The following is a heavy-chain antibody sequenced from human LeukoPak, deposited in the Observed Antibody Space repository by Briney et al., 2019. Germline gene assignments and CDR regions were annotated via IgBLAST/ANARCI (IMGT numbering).Heavy chain of an antibody. CDR1: LGTFSSYA. J-gene: IGHJ4*02. Sequence: GASAKVSCKASLGTFSSYAISWVRQAPGRGLEWVGRIIPILGIANYVQKSQGRVTITADKSTSTAYMELSSLRSEDTAVYYCARDRPYYYDSSGYDYWGQGTLVTVSS. V-gene: IGHV1-69*04. CDR2: IIPILGIA. D-gene: IGHD3-22*01. CDR3: ARDRPYYYDSSGYDY.